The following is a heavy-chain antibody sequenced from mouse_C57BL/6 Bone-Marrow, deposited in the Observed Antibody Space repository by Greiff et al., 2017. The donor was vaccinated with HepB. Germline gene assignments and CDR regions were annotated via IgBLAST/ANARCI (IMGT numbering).Heavy chain of an antibody. Sequence: VQLQQSGPELVKPGASVKMSCKASGYTFTDYYMHWVKQKPGKGLEWIGEIYPGSGNTYYNEKFKGKATLTADTASSTAYMQLSSLTSEDSAVYFCAPYYYGSSPFAYWGQGTLVTVSA. D-gene: IGHD1-1*01. CDR1: YTFTDYYM. J-gene: IGHJ3*01. CDR3: PYYYGSSPFAY. V-gene: IGHV1-83*01. CDR2: YPGSGNTY.